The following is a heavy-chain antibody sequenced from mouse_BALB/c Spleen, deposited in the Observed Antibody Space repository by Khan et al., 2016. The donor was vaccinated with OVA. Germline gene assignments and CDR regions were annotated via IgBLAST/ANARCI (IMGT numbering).Heavy chain of an antibody. Sequence: EVKVVESGGDLVKPGGSLKLSCAASGFTFSTYGMSWVRQTPDRRLEWVATVSTGGSYTYYPDSVKGRVTISSENAKNTLYLQMSSLKSEDTAMFYCTRLAYYYDSEGFAYWGQGTLVTVSA. J-gene: IGHJ3*01. D-gene: IGHD1-1*01. CDR1: GFTFSTYG. V-gene: IGHV5-6*01. CDR3: TRLAYYYDSEGFAY. CDR2: VSTGGSYT.